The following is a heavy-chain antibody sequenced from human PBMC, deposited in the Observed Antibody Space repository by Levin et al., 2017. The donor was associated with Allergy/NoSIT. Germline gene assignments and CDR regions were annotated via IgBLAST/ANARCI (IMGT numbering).Heavy chain of an antibody. Sequence: GGSLRLSCAVSGFTFSNNAMHWVRQAPGKGLEYVSAISGDGSDTYYANSVKGRFAISRDNSKNTLYLQMGSLRTEDMAVYYCARATGPYDSTGYYDYWGQGTLVSVSS. J-gene: IGHJ4*02. V-gene: IGHV3-64*01. CDR2: ISGDGSDT. CDR1: GFTFSNNA. D-gene: IGHD3-22*01. CDR3: ARATGPYDSTGYYDY.